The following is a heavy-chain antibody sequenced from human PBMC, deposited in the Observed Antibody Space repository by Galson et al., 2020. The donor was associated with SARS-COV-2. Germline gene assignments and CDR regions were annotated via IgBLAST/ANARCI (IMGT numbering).Heavy chain of an antibody. Sequence: GGSLRLSCPASGFTFGDYAMSWVRQAPGKGLEWVGFIRSKAYGGTTEYAASVKGRFTIPRDDSKSIAYLQMNSLKTEDTAVYYCTRATPVFGDYVWGSYRPYYYYYGMDVWGQGTTVTVSS. D-gene: IGHD3-16*02. CDR3: TRATPVFGDYVWGSYRPYYYYYGMDV. J-gene: IGHJ6*02. CDR2: IRSKAYGGTT. V-gene: IGHV3-49*04. CDR1: GFTFGDYA.